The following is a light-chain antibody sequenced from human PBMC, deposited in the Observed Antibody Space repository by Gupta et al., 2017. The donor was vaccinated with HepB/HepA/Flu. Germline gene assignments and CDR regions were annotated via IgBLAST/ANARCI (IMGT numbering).Light chain of an antibody. J-gene: IGKJ1*01. CDR2: GAS. CDR1: QSVGSN. CDR3: QQYKNWPPWT. V-gene: IGKV3-15*01. Sequence: EIVLTQSPATLSVSPGERATLSCRASQSVGSNLAWYHQKPGQAPRLLISGASTRPTGVPARFSGSGSGTEFTLTISSLQSDDFGVYYCQQYKNWPPWTFGQGTKVEIK.